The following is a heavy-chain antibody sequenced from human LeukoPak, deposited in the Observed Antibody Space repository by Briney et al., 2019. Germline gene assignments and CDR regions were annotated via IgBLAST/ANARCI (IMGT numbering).Heavy chain of an antibody. CDR1: GFIFSSYA. D-gene: IGHD2-2*01. Sequence: PGGSLRLSCAASGFIFSSYAMSWVRQAPGKGLEWLSFISSGSSSIYYADSVKGRFTISRDNAKNSLYLQLNSLRAEDTAVYYCARDYCRTTTCRFDFWGQGTLVTVSS. V-gene: IGHV3-48*01. CDR3: ARDYCRTTTCRFDF. J-gene: IGHJ4*02. CDR2: ISSGSSSI.